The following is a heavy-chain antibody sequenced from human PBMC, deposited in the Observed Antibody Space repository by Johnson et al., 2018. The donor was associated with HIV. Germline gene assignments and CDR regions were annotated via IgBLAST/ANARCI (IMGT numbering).Heavy chain of an antibody. V-gene: IGHV3-20*04. J-gene: IGHJ3*02. Sequence: VQLVESGGGVVRPGESLRLSCATSGFNFDEYGMSWVRQAPGKGLEWVSGLNWNGGDTGSADSVKGRFTISRDNAKNSLYLLMNSLRAEDTAVYYGAKDGGARGSSWYEGVFDIWGQGTMVTVSS. CDR3: AKDGGARGSSWYEGVFDI. D-gene: IGHD6-13*01. CDR2: LNWNGGDT. CDR1: GFNFDEYG.